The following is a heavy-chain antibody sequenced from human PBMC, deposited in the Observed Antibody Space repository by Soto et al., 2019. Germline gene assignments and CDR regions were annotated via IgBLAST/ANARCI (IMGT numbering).Heavy chain of an antibody. Sequence: SETLSLTCTVSGGSISSYYWSWIRQPPGKGLEWIGYIYYSGSTTYSPSLKSRVTIPVDTSMNQISLKLSSVTAADTAFYYCARLGGYYQSLDTWGQGTLVTVSS. CDR3: ARLGGYYQSLDT. CDR1: GGSISSYY. V-gene: IGHV4-59*08. CDR2: IYYSGST. D-gene: IGHD3-22*01. J-gene: IGHJ5*02.